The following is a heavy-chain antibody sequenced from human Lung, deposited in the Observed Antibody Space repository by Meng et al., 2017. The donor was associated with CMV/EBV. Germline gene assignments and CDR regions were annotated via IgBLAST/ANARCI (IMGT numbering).Heavy chain of an antibody. CDR1: VGTLGDKV. CDR2: LIPILGVS. Sequence: CKTSVGTLGDKVMTWVRQAPGQGLEWMGGLIPILGVSRYAQKFQGRVTISADKSTSTVYMELRSLTSEDTAVYYCARGSAFLNPLDYWGQGTLVTVSS. D-gene: IGHD2-15*01. CDR3: ARGSAFLNPLDY. J-gene: IGHJ4*02. V-gene: IGHV1-69*10.